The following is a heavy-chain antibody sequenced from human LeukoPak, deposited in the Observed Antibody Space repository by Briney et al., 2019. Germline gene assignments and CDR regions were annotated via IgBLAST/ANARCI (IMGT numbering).Heavy chain of an antibody. CDR3: ARDFDC. Sequence: GGSLRLSCAASGFTFSRYWMSWVRQAPGKGLEWVANIKQDGSEKYYVDSVEGRFTISRDNAKNLLFLQMNSLRAEDTAVYYCARDFDCWGQGTLVTVSS. V-gene: IGHV3-7*03. CDR2: IKQDGSEK. J-gene: IGHJ4*02. CDR1: GFTFSRYW.